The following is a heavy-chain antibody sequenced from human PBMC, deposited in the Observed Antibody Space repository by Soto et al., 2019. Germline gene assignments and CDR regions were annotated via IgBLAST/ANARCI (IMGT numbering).Heavy chain of an antibody. V-gene: IGHV4-59*01. Sequence: QVQLQESGPGLVKPSETLSLTCTVSGGSISSYYWSWIRQPPGKGLEWIGYIYYSGSTSYNPSLKIRVTISVDTSKNQFSLKLSSVTAADTAVYYCARRYGSAFDIWGQGTMVTVSS. J-gene: IGHJ3*02. CDR1: GGSISSYY. CDR3: ARRYGSAFDI. CDR2: IYYSGST. D-gene: IGHD4-17*01.